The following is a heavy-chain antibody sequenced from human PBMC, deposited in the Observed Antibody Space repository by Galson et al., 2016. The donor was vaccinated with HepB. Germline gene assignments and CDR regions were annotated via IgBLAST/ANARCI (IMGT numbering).Heavy chain of an antibody. CDR1: GFTISSNY. CDR2: THPGGTA. CDR3: ARDLNC. V-gene: IGHV3-53*01. J-gene: IGHJ4*02. Sequence: SLRLSCAASGFTISSNYVSWVRQAPGKGLEYISVTHPGGTAYFADALKGRFIVTGDNSKNTLYLQMHSLRAEDTAVYYCARDLNCWGQGTLVTVSS.